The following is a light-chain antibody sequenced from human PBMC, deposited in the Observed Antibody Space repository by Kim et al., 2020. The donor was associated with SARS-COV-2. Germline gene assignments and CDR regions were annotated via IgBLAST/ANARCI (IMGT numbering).Light chain of an antibody. Sequence: DIQLTHSPSSLTAPLGDRVTITCRAGQSVGTSLNWYQHKSGRAPTLLIYAASSLQTGVPSRFNGSGSGTEFSLTINSLQPEDLATYYCQQSYSTVRTFGQGTKLEI. CDR2: AAS. CDR3: QQSYSTVRT. CDR1: QSVGTS. V-gene: IGKV1-39*01. J-gene: IGKJ2*02.